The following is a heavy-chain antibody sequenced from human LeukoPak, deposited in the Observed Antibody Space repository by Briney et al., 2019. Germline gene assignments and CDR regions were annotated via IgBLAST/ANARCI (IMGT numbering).Heavy chain of an antibody. V-gene: IGHV4-59*01. D-gene: IGHD6-13*01. J-gene: IGHJ4*02. CDR1: GGSISSYY. CDR3: ARGESDDAWYYY. CDR2: IYDTGST. Sequence: PSETLSLTCIASGGSISSYYWSWIRQPPGKGLEWIGYIYDTGSTKYNPSLKSRVTISTDTSKNHLSLRLSSVTTADTAVYYCARGESDDAWYYYWGQGTLVTVSS.